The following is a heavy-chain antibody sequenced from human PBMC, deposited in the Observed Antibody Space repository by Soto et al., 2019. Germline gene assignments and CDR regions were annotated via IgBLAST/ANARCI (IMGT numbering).Heavy chain of an antibody. D-gene: IGHD1-26*01. J-gene: IGHJ4*02. CDR2: LNAGNGNT. V-gene: IGHV1-3*01. CDR1: GYTFTSYA. CDR3: ARVMYSGSYFDY. Sequence: ASVKVSCKASGYTFTSYAMHWVCQAPGQRLEWMGWLNAGNGNTKYSQKFQGRVTITRDTSASTAYMELSSLRSEDTAVYYCARVMYSGSYFDYWGQGPLVTVSS.